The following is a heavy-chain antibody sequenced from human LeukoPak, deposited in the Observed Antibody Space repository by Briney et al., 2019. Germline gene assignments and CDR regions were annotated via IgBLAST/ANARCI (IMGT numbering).Heavy chain of an antibody. CDR2: MNWNGGSR. J-gene: IGHJ4*02. CDR1: GVAFDDYG. Sequence: PGGSLRLSCAASGVAFDDYGRSWVRQAPGKGLEWVAGMNWNGGSRVYADSVKGLFTISRDNAKNSLYMQMNSLRAEDTALYYCARSMAMVRGFDYWGQGTLVTVSS. V-gene: IGHV3-20*04. D-gene: IGHD3-10*01. CDR3: ARSMAMVRGFDY.